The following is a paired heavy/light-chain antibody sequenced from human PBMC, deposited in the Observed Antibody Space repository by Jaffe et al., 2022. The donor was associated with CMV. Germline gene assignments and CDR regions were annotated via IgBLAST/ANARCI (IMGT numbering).Heavy chain of an antibody. Sequence: EVQLLESGGGLVQPGGSLKVSCVASGFTFSSYAMNWVRQAPGKGLEWVSFISGSGGRTEYADSVKGRFTISRDNSKNTLYMQMNSLRADDTAVYYCAKRLLPVDLGEGMDVWGQGTTVTVSS. D-gene: IGHD1-26*01. V-gene: IGHV3-23*01. CDR1: GFTFSSYA. CDR2: ISGSGGRT. CDR3: AKRLLPVDLGEGMDV. J-gene: IGHJ6*02.
Light chain of an antibody. Sequence: IQMTQSPSTLSASVGDRVTITCRASQSISGWLAWYQQKPGKAPKLLIYRAFSLQSGVPSRFGGSGFGTEFILTISSLQPDDSATYYCQQYNSFGWTFGQGTKVEVK. V-gene: IGKV1-5*03. CDR1: QSISGW. CDR2: RAF. J-gene: IGKJ1*01. CDR3: QQYNSFGWT.